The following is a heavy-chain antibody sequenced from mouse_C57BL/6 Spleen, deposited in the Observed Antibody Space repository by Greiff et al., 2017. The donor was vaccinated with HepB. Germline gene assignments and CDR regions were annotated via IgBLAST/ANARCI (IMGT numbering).Heavy chain of an antibody. V-gene: IGHV1-59*01. J-gene: IGHJ2*01. CDR2: IDPSDSYT. CDR3: ARHQLGLFDY. Sequence: QVQLQQPGAELVRPGTSVKLSCKASGYTFTSYWMHWVKQRPGQGLEWIGVIDPSDSYTNYNQKFKGKATLTVDTSSSTAYMQLSSLTSEDSAVYYCARHQLGLFDYWGQGTTLTVSS. CDR1: GYTFTSYW. D-gene: IGHD4-1*02.